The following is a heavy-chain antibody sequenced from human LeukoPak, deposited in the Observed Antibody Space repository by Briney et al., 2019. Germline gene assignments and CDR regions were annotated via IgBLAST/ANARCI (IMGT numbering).Heavy chain of an antibody. V-gene: IGHV3-74*01. CDR2: INGDGSTT. CDR3: ASLVGGYYPPVEAFDV. J-gene: IGHJ3*01. D-gene: IGHD3-3*01. CDR1: GFSFRSCW. Sequence: GGSLRLSCAASGFSFRSCWMHWVRQAPGKELVWVSHINGDGSTTNYADSVRGRFTISRDNAKNTLYLQMNSLRADDSAVYFCASLVGGYYPPVEAFDVWGQGTMVTVSS.